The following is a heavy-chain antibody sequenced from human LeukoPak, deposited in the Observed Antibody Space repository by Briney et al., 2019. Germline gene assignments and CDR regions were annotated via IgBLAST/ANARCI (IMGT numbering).Heavy chain of an antibody. CDR3: AKVPPGCSTTNCYNPFDY. J-gene: IGHJ4*02. V-gene: IGHV3-30*02. CDR2: IRYDGDNK. Sequence: GGSLRLSCAASGFTFSTFGMHWVRQTPGKGLEWVAYIRYDGDNKHYADSVKGRFTISRDNSKNTLYLQMNSLRTEDTAVYYCAKVPPGCSTTNCYNPFDYWGQGTLVTVSS. D-gene: IGHD2-2*02. CDR1: GFTFSTFG.